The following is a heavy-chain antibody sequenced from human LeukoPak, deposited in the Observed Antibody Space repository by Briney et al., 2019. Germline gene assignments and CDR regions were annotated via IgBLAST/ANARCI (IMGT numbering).Heavy chain of an antibody. Sequence: SETLSLTCAVYGGSFSGYYWSWIRQPPGKGLEWIGYIYYSGSTNYNPSLKSRVTISVDTSKNQFSLKLSSVTAADTAVYYCARAPLYSGSEVGFDYWGQGTLVTVSS. D-gene: IGHD1-26*01. J-gene: IGHJ4*02. CDR2: IYYSGST. CDR1: GGSFSGYY. CDR3: ARAPLYSGSEVGFDY. V-gene: IGHV4-59*01.